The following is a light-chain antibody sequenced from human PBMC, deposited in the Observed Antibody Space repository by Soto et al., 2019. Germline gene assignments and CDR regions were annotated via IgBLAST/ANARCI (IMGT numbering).Light chain of an antibody. Sequence: EIVLTQSPATLSLSPGERVTLSCRASQSVRIYLAWYQQKPGQAPRLLIYDTSNRATGVPARFSGSGSGTDFTLTISSLEPEDFAVYYSQQRTNWPLYTFGQGTKLEIK. CDR2: DTS. J-gene: IGKJ2*01. V-gene: IGKV3-11*01. CDR3: QQRTNWPLYT. CDR1: QSVRIY.